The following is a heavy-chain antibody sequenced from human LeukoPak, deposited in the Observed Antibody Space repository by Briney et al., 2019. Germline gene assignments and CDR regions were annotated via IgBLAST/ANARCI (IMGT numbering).Heavy chain of an antibody. Sequence: GGSLRLSCAASGFTFSSYWMSWVRQAPGKGLEWVANIKQDGSEKYYVDSVKGRLTISRDNAKNSLFLQMNSLRAEDTAAYYCARGYSSSWYNRFDYWGQGTLVTVSS. V-gene: IGHV3-7*01. CDR3: ARGYSSSWYNRFDY. CDR1: GFTFSSYW. J-gene: IGHJ4*02. D-gene: IGHD6-13*01. CDR2: IKQDGSEK.